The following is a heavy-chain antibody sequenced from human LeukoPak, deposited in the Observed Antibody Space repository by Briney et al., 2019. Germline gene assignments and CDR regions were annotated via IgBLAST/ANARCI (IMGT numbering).Heavy chain of an antibody. CDR1: GGSISSSNW. V-gene: IGHV4-4*02. D-gene: IGHD6-19*01. Sequence: PSETLSLTCAVSGGSISSSNWWSWVRQPPGKGLEWIGEIYHSGSTNYNPSLKSRVTISVDTSKNQFSLKLSSVTAADTAVYYCARGQAPIPYSSGWSKYYYYGMDVWGQGTTVTVSS. J-gene: IGHJ6*02. CDR3: ARGQAPIPYSSGWSKYYYYGMDV. CDR2: IYHSGST.